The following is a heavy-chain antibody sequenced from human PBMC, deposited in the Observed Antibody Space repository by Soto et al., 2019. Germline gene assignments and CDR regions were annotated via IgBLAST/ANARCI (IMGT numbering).Heavy chain of an antibody. CDR3: AREYNWNSIYYGMDV. D-gene: IGHD1-7*01. Sequence: SVKVSCKASGGIFSNYAISWVRQAPGQGLEWMGGIIPIFGTPNYAQRFQGRVTITADESTNTAYMDLSSLTSDDSAVYYCAREYNWNSIYYGMDVWGQGTRVTVSS. CDR2: IIPIFGTP. V-gene: IGHV1-69*13. J-gene: IGHJ6*02. CDR1: GGIFSNYA.